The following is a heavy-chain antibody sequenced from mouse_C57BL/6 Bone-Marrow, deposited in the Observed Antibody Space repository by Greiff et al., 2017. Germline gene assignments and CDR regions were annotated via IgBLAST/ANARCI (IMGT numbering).Heavy chain of an antibody. V-gene: IGHV1-53*01. Sequence: VQLQQPGTELVKPGASVKLSCKASGYTFTSYWMHWVKQRPGQGLEWLGNINPSNGGTNYNEQFKSKATLAVDTSSSTAYMQLSSLTSEDSAVYYCASSNYQYYYYAMDDWGQGTTVTGSS. D-gene: IGHD2-1*01. CDR2: INPSNGGT. CDR3: ASSNYQYYYYAMDD. J-gene: IGHJ4*01. CDR1: GYTFTSYW.